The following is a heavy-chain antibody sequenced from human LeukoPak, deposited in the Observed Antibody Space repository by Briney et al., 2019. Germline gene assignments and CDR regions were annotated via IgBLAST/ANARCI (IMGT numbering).Heavy chain of an antibody. Sequence: GGSLRLSCAASGFTFNRRGMHGVRQARAKGLGWVAFIRYDGGETLYADFVKGRFTISRDNSKNTLSLQLNTLRPEDTALYYCAKDGVDCIDYWGPGTLVTVSS. CDR1: GFTFNRRG. D-gene: IGHD2-21*01. CDR2: IRYDGGET. J-gene: IGHJ4*02. CDR3: AKDGVDCIDY. V-gene: IGHV3-30*02.